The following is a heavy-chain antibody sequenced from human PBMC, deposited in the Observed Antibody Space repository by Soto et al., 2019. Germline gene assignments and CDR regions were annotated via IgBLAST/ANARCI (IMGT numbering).Heavy chain of an antibody. V-gene: IGHV4-59*01. D-gene: IGHD4-17*01. J-gene: IGHJ4*02. CDR3: TRVGGYYGDYPNFDY. CDR2: IYYSGST. Sequence: PSETLSLTCTVYGDSMRSFYWSWIRQPPGKGLEWIGNIYYSGSTNYNPSRKSRVTMSVDMSRNQVFLKLSSVTAADTVVYYCTRVGGYYGDYPNFDYWGQGALVTVSS. CDR1: GDSMRSFY.